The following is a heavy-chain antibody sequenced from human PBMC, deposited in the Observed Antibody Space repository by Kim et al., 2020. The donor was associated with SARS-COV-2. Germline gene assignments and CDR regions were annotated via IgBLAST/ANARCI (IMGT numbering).Heavy chain of an antibody. Sequence: YSPSLKRRVSMSVDTSKNQFSLELSSVTAADTAVYYCAGASGLLRSFDYWGQGTLVTVSS. J-gene: IGHJ4*02. D-gene: IGHD3-22*01. CDR3: AGASGLLRSFDY. V-gene: IGHV4-4*07.